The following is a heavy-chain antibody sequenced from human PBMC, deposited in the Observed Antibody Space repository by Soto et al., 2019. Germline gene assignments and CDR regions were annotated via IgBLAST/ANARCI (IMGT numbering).Heavy chain of an antibody. J-gene: IGHJ4*02. D-gene: IGHD5-18*01. CDR1: GDSMSSSTYH. V-gene: IGHV4-39*01. CDR3: ARQVGDSYGWVSS. Sequence: SETLSLTSIVSGDSMSSSTYHWGWIRQPPGKGLEWIGSIYYSGSTYYNPSLKSRVTISVDMSKNQCSLNLISVTAADTAVYYCARQVGDSYGWVSSWGQATIVTFSS. CDR2: IYYSGST.